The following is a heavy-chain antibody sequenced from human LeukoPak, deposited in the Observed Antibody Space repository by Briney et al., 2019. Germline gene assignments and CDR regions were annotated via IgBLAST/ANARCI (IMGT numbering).Heavy chain of an antibody. CDR1: GFTFSSYW. V-gene: IGHV3-7*01. CDR3: AREQLLRYFDWFTD. D-gene: IGHD3-9*01. CDR2: IKQDGSEK. Sequence: GGSLRLSCAASGFTFSSYWMSWVRQAPGKGLEWVANIKQDGSEKYYVDSVKGRFTISRDNAKNSLYLQMNSLRAEDTAVYYCAREQLLRYFDWFTDWGQGTLVTVSS. J-gene: IGHJ5*02.